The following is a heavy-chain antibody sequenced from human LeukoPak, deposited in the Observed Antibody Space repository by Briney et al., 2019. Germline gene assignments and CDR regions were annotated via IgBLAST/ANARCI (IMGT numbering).Heavy chain of an antibody. J-gene: IGHJ4*02. CDR3: ARFGLTNIAAAGFDY. D-gene: IGHD6-13*01. Sequence: GGSLRLSCAASGFTFSSYGMHWVRQAPGKGLEWVAFIRYDGSNKYYADSVKGRFTISRDNSKNTLYLQMNSLRAEDTAVYYCARFGLTNIAAAGFDYWGQGTLVTVSS. CDR1: GFTFSSYG. V-gene: IGHV3-30*02. CDR2: IRYDGSNK.